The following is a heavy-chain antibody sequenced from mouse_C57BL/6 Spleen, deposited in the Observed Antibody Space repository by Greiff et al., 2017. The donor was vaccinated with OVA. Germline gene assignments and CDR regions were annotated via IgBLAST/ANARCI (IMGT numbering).Heavy chain of an antibody. D-gene: IGHD3-2*02. CDR1: GYTFTSYW. Sequence: VQLQQPGAELVRPGSSVKLSCKASGYTFTSYWMHWVKQRPIQGLEWIGNIDPSDSETHYNQKFKDKATLTVDKSSSTAYMQLSSLTSEDSAVYYGARGDSSRKWYFDVWGTGTTVTVSS. CDR3: ARGDSSRKWYFDV. CDR2: IDPSDSET. J-gene: IGHJ1*03. V-gene: IGHV1-52*01.